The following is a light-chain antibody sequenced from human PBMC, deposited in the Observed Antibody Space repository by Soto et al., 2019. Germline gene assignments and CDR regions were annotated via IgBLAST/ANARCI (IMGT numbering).Light chain of an antibody. V-gene: IGLV2-14*03. Sequence: QSVLTQPASVSGSPGQSISISCTGTISDVGNYNYVSWYQHHPGKAPKLIMYDVSNRPSGVSYRFSGSKSGNTASLTISGLHAEDEADYYCSSYTTPSPWVFGGGTKLTVL. CDR1: ISDVGNYNY. J-gene: IGLJ3*02. CDR3: SSYTTPSPWV. CDR2: DVS.